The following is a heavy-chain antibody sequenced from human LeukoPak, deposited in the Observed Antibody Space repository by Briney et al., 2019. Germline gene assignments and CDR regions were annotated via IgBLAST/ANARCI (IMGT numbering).Heavy chain of an antibody. J-gene: IGHJ4*02. CDR3: ARAPIVGATTGSGFDY. CDR1: GYTFTSYG. Sequence: ASVKVSCKASGYTFTSYGISWVRQAPGQGLEWMGWISAYNGNTNYAQKLQGRVTMTTDTSTSTAYMELRSLRSDDTAVYYCARAPIVGATTGSGFDYWGQATLVTVSS. CDR2: ISAYNGNT. D-gene: IGHD1-26*01. V-gene: IGHV1-18*01.